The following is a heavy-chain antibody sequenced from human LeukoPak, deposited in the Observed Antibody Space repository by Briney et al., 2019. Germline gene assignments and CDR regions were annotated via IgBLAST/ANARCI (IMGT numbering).Heavy chain of an antibody. V-gene: IGHV3-7*01. J-gene: IGHJ4*02. Sequence: GGSLRLSCAASGFTFSSYWMSWVRQAPGKGLEWVANIKQDGSERYYVDSVKGRFTISRANAKNSLYLQMNSLRAEDTAVYYCAREDCSGGSCYSGFADYWGQGTLVTVSS. CDR3: AREDCSGGSCYSGFADY. CDR1: GFTFSSYW. D-gene: IGHD2-15*01. CDR2: IKQDGSER.